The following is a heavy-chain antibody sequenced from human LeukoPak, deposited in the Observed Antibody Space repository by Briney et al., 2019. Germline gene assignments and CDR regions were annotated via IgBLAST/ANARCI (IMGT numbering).Heavy chain of an antibody. D-gene: IGHD5-18*01. J-gene: IGHJ4*02. V-gene: IGHV1-69*04. CDR2: IIPIFGIA. CDR3: AVDTAMLPFDY. Sequence: SVKVSCKASGGTFSSYAISWVRQAPGQGLEWMGRIIPIFGIANYAQKFQGRITITADKSTSTAYMELSSLRSEDTAVYYCAVDTAMLPFDYWGQGTLVTVSS. CDR1: GGTFSSYA.